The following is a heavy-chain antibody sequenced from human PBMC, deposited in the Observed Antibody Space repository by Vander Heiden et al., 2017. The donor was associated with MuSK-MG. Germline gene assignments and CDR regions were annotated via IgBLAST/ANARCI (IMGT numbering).Heavy chain of an antibody. D-gene: IGHD2-8*02. CDR1: GFTFSKYS. Sequence: EVQLVESGGGVVQQGGSLRLSCAASGFTFSKYSMNWVRQAPGKGLEWVSYISVSGTITDADSVKGRFTISRDKAQNSIYMKMNSLRAEDTAIFDCARSTGPLDIWGPGTLVTVSS. J-gene: IGHJ3*02. CDR2: ISVSGTI. V-gene: IGHV3-48*01. CDR3: ARSTGPLDI.